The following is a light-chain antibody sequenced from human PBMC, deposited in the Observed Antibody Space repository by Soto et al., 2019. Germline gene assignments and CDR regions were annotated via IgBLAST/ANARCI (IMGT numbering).Light chain of an antibody. J-gene: IGKJ1*01. CDR1: QSVSTNF. CDR3: QQYGRTSWT. CDR2: GAS. V-gene: IGKV3-20*01. Sequence: EIVLTQARGTLSLSPGEGATLSCRASQSVSTNFFAWYQQKPGRAPRLLIYGASTRATGIPDRFSGSGSGTDFTLTISRLEPEDFAVYYCQQYGRTSWTFGQGTKV.